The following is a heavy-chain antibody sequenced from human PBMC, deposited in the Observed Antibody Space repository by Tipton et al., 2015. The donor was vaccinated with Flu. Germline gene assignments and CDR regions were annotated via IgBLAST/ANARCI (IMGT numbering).Heavy chain of an antibody. CDR2: IMKDGNEK. CDR1: GFTFSSYW. Sequence: QLVQSGGGLVQPGGSLRLSCAASGFTFSSYWMSWVRQAPGKGLEWVANIMKDGNEKNYVDSVKGRFTMSRDNAKNSLYLQMDSLRAEDTAVYYCARDHYDGSGYYYAGGFDIWGQGTMVTVSS. D-gene: IGHD3-22*01. V-gene: IGHV3-7*01. CDR3: ARDHYDGSGYYYAGGFDI. J-gene: IGHJ3*02.